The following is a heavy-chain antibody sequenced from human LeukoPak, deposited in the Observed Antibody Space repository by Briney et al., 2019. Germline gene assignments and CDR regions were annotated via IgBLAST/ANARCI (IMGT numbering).Heavy chain of an antibody. CDR2: INPNSGGA. J-gene: IGHJ4*02. V-gene: IGHV1-2*02. Sequence: ASVKVSCKASGYTFTGYYMHWVRQAPGQGLEWMGWINPNSGGANYAQKFQGRVTMTRDTSISTAYMELRSLRSDDTAVYYCARSAYLQATVVTPGYRGKFDYWGQGTLVTVSS. D-gene: IGHD4-23*01. CDR1: GYTFTGYY. CDR3: ARSAYLQATVVTPGYRGKFDY.